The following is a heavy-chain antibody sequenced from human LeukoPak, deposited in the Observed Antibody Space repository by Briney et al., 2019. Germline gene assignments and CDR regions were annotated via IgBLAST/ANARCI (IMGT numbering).Heavy chain of an antibody. CDR2: IIPILGIA. Sequence: GASVKVSCKASGGTFSSYAISWVRQAPGQGLEWMGRIIPILGIANYAQEFQGRVTITADKSTSTAYMELSSLRSEDTAVYYCASTKYYYGSGSSTPPFDYWGQGTLVTVSS. V-gene: IGHV1-69*10. CDR3: ASTKYYYGSGSSTPPFDY. CDR1: GGTFSSYA. J-gene: IGHJ4*02. D-gene: IGHD3-10*01.